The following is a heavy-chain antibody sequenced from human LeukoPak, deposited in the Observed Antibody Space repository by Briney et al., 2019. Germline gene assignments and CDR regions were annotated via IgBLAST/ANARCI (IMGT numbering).Heavy chain of an antibody. V-gene: IGHV3-7*01. CDR1: GFSFSTYW. Sequence: SGGSLRLSCVASGFSFSTYWMTWVRQAPGKGLEWVANIKQDGSEKYYVDSVKGRFTSSRDNAKNSLYLQMNRLRAEDTAVYYCARGYWNFGLWGRGTQVTDSS. CDR3: ARGYWNFGL. J-gene: IGHJ2*01. CDR2: IKQDGSEK.